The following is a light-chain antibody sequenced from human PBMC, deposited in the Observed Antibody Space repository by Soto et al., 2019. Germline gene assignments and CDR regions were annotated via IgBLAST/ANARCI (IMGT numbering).Light chain of an antibody. CDR2: GAS. J-gene: IGKJ1*01. Sequence: EVVLTQSPGTLSLSPGERATLSCRASQSVGSSYLAWYQQKPGQAPRVLIYGASTRATGIPARFSGTGSGTEFTLTISSLQSEDFAVYYCQQYNNWPQTFGQGTKVDIK. CDR3: QQYNNWPQT. V-gene: IGKV3-15*01. CDR1: QSVGSSY.